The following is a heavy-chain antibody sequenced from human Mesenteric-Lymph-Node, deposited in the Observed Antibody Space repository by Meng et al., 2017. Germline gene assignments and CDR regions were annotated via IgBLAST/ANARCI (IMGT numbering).Heavy chain of an antibody. J-gene: IGHJ4*01. Sequence: EVKLVEAGGGRGKPGGALRRSCASSGFTFSSYSMTWVRQAPGKGPEWVSYISSNSYYISYADSVKGRFTISRDNAKNSVYLQMNSLRAEDTAVYYCAEGSGSYAVAYWGHGTLVTVSS. CDR3: AEGSGSYAVAY. V-gene: IGHV3-21*01. CDR2: ISSNSYYI. CDR1: GFTFSSYS. D-gene: IGHD1-26*01.